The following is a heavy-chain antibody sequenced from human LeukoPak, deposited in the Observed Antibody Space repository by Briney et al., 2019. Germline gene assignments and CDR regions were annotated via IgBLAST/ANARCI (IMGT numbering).Heavy chain of an antibody. J-gene: IGHJ4*02. D-gene: IGHD3-10*01. Sequence: PGGSLRLSCAASGFTFSSYWMSWVRQAPGKGLEWVANIKEDGSEIYYVDAVKGRFSISRDNAKTSLYLQMHSLSVADTGLYYCVNDQTGRNPYFFDYWGQGTLVTVSS. CDR1: GFTFSSYW. V-gene: IGHV3-7*01. CDR2: IKEDGSEI. CDR3: VNDQTGRNPYFFDY.